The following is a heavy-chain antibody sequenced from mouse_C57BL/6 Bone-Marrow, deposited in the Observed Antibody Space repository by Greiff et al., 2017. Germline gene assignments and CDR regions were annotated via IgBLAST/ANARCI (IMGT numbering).Heavy chain of an antibody. Sequence: QVQLQQPGAELVKPGASVKLSCKASGYTFPSYWMHWVKPRPGHGLEWIGMIHPNSGSTNYNEKFKSKATLTVDKSSSTAYMQRSSLTSEDSAVYYCARELRRTPYYAMDDWGQGTSVTVSS. D-gene: IGHD3-2*02. CDR1: GYTFPSYW. J-gene: IGHJ4*01. V-gene: IGHV1-64*01. CDR2: IHPNSGST. CDR3: ARELRRTPYYAMDD.